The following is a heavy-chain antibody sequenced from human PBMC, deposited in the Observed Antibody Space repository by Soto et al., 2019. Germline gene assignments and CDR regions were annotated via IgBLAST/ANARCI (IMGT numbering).Heavy chain of an antibody. CDR2: INHSGST. CDR3: AREVPSRYFDL. Sequence: QVRLQQWGAGLLKPSETLPLTCAIYGGSFSDYYWSWIRQPPGKGLEWIGEINHSGSTNYNPSLESRVTISVDTPKNQFSLKLNSVTAADTAVYYCAREVPSRYFDLWGRGTPVTVSS. CDR1: GGSFSDYY. D-gene: IGHD3-10*01. J-gene: IGHJ2*01. V-gene: IGHV4-34*01.